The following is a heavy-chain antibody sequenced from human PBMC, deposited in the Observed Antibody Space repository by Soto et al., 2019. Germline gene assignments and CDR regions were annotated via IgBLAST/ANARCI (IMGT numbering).Heavy chain of an antibody. CDR3: SGGVGDAF. Sequence: EVHLVESGGGLVQTGGSLRLSCAIFESTVSRDWMNWVRQAPGKGLEWVAHINQDGSEKYYVDSVKGRFTISRDNAKNPLNLQKNSLNPADTAMYYCSGGVGDAFWGQGTLVTVSS. J-gene: IGHJ4*02. CDR2: INQDGSEK. CDR1: ESTVSRDW. V-gene: IGHV3-7*04. D-gene: IGHD1-26*01.